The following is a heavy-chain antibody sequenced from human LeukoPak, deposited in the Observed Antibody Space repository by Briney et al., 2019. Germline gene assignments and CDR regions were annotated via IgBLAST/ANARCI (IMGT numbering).Heavy chain of an antibody. J-gene: IGHJ1*01. CDR2: ISYDGSNK. CDR3: ARGLYQHYGSGAYYSALPQYFQD. Sequence: GRSLRLSCAASGFTFSSYSIHWVRQAPGKGLEWVAVISYDGSNKYYADSVKGQFTISRDNSKNTLYLQMNSLRADDTAVYYCARGLYQHYGSGAYYSALPQYFQDWGQGTLVTVSS. V-gene: IGHV3-30*04. D-gene: IGHD3-22*01. CDR1: GFTFSSYS.